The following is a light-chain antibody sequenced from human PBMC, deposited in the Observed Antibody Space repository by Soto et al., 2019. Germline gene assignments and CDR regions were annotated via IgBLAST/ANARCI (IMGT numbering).Light chain of an antibody. Sequence: EIVMTQFPATLSVSPGESASLSCRASQSVGSNLAWYQQKPGQAPRLLIFDASTRAIDIPVRFSGSGSGTEFILTISSLQSEAFGVYYCQQHDNRPPWTFGQGTKVDIK. V-gene: IGKV3-15*01. CDR3: QQHDNRPPWT. CDR2: DAS. CDR1: QSVGSN. J-gene: IGKJ1*01.